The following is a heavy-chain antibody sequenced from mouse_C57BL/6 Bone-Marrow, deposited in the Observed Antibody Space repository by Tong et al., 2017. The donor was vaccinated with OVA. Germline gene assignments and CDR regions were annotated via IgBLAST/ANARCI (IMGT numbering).Heavy chain of an antibody. CDR1: GFTFSSYA. J-gene: IGHJ4*01. V-gene: IGHV5-4*01. CDR2: ISDGGSYT. CDR3: ARGRATMITTDAMDY. D-gene: IGHD2-4*01. Sequence: EVQLQESGGGLVKPGGSLKLSCAASGFTFSSYAMSWVRQTPEKRLEWVATISDGGSYTYYPDNVKGRFTISRDNAKKTLYLQMSSLRSEDTALYYCARGRATMITTDAMDYWGQGTSVTVSS.